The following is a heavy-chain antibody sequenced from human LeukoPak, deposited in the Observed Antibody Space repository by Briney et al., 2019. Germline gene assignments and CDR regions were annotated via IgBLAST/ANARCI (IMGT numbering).Heavy chain of an antibody. CDR1: GGTFSSYA. CDR2: IIPIFGTA. V-gene: IGHV1-69*13. D-gene: IGHD4-23*01. Sequence: SVKVSCKASGGTFSSYAISWVRQAPGQGLEWMGGIIPIFGTANYAQKFQGRVTITADESTSTAYMELSSLRSEDTAVYYCARDWHDYGGKSHRYYFDYWGQGTLVTVSS. J-gene: IGHJ4*02. CDR3: ARDWHDYGGKSHRYYFDY.